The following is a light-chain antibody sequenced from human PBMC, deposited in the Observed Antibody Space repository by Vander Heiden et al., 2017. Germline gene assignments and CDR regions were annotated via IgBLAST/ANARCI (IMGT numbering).Light chain of an antibody. J-gene: IGLJ2*01. CDR2: RNN. CDR1: SSNIGSNY. Sequence: QSVLTQPPSASGTPGQRVTIYCSGSSSNIGSNYVYWYQQLPGTAPKLLIYRNNQRPSGVPDRFSGFKSGTSASLAISGLRSEDEADYYCAAWDDSLSGLVVFGGGTKLTVL. CDR3: AAWDDSLSGLVV. V-gene: IGLV1-47*01.